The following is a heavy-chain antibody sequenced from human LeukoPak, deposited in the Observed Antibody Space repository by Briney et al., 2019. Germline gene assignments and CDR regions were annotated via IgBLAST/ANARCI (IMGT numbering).Heavy chain of an antibody. CDR2: INPNSGGT. J-gene: IGHJ4*02. Sequence: ASVKVSCKASGYTFTGYYMHWVRQAPGQGIEWMGWINPNSGGTNYAQKFQGRVTMTRDTSISTAYMELSRLRSDDTAVYYCARITDVVVTAIGWYDYWGQGTLVTVSS. V-gene: IGHV1-2*02. CDR3: ARITDVVVTAIGWYDY. D-gene: IGHD2-21*02. CDR1: GYTFTGYY.